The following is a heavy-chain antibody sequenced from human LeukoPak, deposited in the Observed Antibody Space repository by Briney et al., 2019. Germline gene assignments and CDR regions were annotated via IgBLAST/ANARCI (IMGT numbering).Heavy chain of an antibody. J-gene: IGHJ4*02. D-gene: IGHD3-9*01. Sequence: ASVKVSCKASGGTFSSYAISWVRQAPGQGLEWMGGMIPIFGTANYAQKFQGRVTITADESTSTAYMELSSLRSEDTAVYYCARDTGHVYYDILTGKTMPYYFDYWGQGTLVTVSS. V-gene: IGHV1-69*13. CDR3: ARDTGHVYYDILTGKTMPYYFDY. CDR2: MIPIFGTA. CDR1: GGTFSSYA.